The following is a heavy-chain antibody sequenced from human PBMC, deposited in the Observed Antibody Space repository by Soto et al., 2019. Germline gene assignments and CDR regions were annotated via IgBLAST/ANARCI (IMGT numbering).Heavy chain of an antibody. V-gene: IGHV1-69*05. Sequence: QVQLVQSGAEVKKPGSSVKVSCKASGGTFSNYPISWVRQAPGQGLEWMGGIIPIFGTVNYAQKFQGRVTXTXXXSXNTAYMELSSLRSEDTAVYYCARGNHRWLQLWYFDLWGRGTLVTVSS. CDR2: IIPIFGTV. J-gene: IGHJ2*01. CDR3: ARGNHRWLQLWYFDL. CDR1: GGTFSNYP. D-gene: IGHD5-12*01.